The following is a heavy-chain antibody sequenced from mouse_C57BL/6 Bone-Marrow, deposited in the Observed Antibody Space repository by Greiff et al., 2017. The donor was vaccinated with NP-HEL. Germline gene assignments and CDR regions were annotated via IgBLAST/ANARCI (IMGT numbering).Heavy chain of an antibody. CDR1: GYTFPDYE. CDR2: IDPETGGT. Sequence: QVQLKESGAELVRPGASVTLSCKASGYTFPDYEMHWVKQTPVHGLEWIGAIDPETGGTAYNQKFQGKAILTADKSSSRAYMELRSLTSEDSAVYYCTVGVYDGYYPWFAYWGQGTLVTVSA. D-gene: IGHD2-3*01. CDR3: TVGVYDGYYPWFAY. J-gene: IGHJ3*01. V-gene: IGHV1-15*01.